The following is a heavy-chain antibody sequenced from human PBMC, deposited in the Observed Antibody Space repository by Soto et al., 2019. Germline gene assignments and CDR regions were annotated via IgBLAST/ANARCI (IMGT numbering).Heavy chain of an antibody. CDR3: VRSSGWTGDY. CDR2: IKQDGSEI. CDR1: GFTFSSHW. J-gene: IGHJ4*02. V-gene: IGHV3-7*04. Sequence: EVQLVESGGGLVQPGGSLRLSCVASGFTFSSHWMNWVRQVPGKGLEWVANIKQDGSEINYVDSVKGRFTISRDNAKNSLYLQMNSLRFEDTAVYHCVRSSGWTGDYWGQGMLVTVSS. D-gene: IGHD3-10*01.